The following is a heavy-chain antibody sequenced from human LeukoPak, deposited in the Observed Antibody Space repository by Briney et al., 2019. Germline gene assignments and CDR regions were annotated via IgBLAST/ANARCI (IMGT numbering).Heavy chain of an antibody. V-gene: IGHV3-21*01. D-gene: IGHD3-22*01. CDR2: ISSSSSYI. CDR1: GFTFSSYS. J-gene: IGHJ4*02. CDR3: ASSTYYYDSSGYYYVGYFDY. Sequence: GGSLRLSCAASGFTFSSYSMNWVRQAPGKGLEWVSSISSSSSYIYYADSVKGRFTISRDNAKNSLYLQMNSLRGEDTAVYYCASSTYYYDSSGYYYVGYFDYWGQGILVTVSS.